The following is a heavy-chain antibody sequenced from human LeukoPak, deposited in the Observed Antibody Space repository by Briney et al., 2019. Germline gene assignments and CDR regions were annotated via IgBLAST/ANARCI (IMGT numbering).Heavy chain of an antibody. V-gene: IGHV3-30*02. CDR2: IRYDGSNK. Sequence: SGGSLRLSCAASGFTLSAYGMHWVRQAPDKGLEWVAFIRYDGSNKYYADSVKGRFTISRDNSKNTLYLQTNSLRAEDTAVYYCAKDPVVVAATPGYFDYWGQGTLVTVSS. CDR3: AKDPVVVAATPGYFDY. J-gene: IGHJ4*02. D-gene: IGHD2-15*01. CDR1: GFTLSAYG.